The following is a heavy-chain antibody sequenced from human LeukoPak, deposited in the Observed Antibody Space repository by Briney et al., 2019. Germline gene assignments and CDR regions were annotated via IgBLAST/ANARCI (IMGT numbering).Heavy chain of an antibody. J-gene: IGHJ4*02. V-gene: IGHV2-5*01. Sequence: KESGLTLVKPTQTLTLTCTFSGFSLSTSGVGVGWIRQPPGKALEWLALIYWNDDKRYSPSLQSRLTITKDTSKNQVVLTMTNMDPVDTATYYCAHLRHSYEIDYWGQGTLVTVSS. CDR2: IYWNDDK. CDR1: GFSLSTSGVG. CDR3: AHLRHSYEIDY. D-gene: IGHD5-18*01.